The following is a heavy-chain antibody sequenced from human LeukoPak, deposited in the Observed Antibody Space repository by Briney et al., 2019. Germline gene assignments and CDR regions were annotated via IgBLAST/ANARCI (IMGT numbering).Heavy chain of an antibody. CDR3: ARVGRYYGTDV. J-gene: IGHJ6*02. CDR1: GFTFSSYW. CDR2: IKQDGSER. Sequence: GGSLRLSCAASGFTFSSYWMSWVRQVPGKGLEWVANIKQDGSERYYVDSVKGRFTISRDNAKKSLYLQMNSLRAEDTAVYYCARVGRYYGTDVWGQGTTVTVSS. D-gene: IGHD3-10*01. V-gene: IGHV3-7*01.